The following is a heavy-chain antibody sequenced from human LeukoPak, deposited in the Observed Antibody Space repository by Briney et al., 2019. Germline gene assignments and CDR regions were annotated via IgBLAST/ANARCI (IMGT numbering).Heavy chain of an antibody. Sequence: SQTLSVTCAISGDSVSKNSVAWNWIRQSPSRGLEWLGRTYYRSKWYNDYAVSVKSRITINPDTSKNQFSLHLKSVTPEDTAVYYCARDWGDGAGYDYWGQGTLVTVSS. CDR1: GDSVSKNSVA. V-gene: IGHV6-1*01. D-gene: IGHD3-16*01. J-gene: IGHJ4*02. CDR2: TYYRSKWYN. CDR3: ARDWGDGAGYDY.